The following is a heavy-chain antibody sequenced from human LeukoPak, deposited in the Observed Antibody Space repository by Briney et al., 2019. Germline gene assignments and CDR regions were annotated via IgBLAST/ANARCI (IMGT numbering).Heavy chain of an antibody. V-gene: IGHV4-39*07. CDR1: GASISSGNYY. CDR3: ARENAWMRDAFDI. CDR2: INHSGSS. Sequence: PSETLSLTCTVSGASISSGNYYWAWIRQPPGKGLEWIGEINHSGSSNYNPSLKSRVTISVDTSKNQFSLKLSSVTAADTAVYYCARENAWMRDAFDIWGQGTMVTVSS. J-gene: IGHJ3*02. D-gene: IGHD3-16*01.